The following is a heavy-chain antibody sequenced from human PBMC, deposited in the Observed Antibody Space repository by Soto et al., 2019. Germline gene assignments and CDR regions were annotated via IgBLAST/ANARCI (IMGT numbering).Heavy chain of an antibody. CDR3: ASQKLDVPAYFDY. CDR2: VYYSGTT. D-gene: IGHD1-1*01. J-gene: IGHJ4*02. CDR1: GGSISSGDYY. Sequence: SETLSLTCTVSGGSISSGDYYWSWIRQPPGKGLEWIGCVYYSGTTYYNPSLRGRITTSIDTSKNQFSLKLISVTAADTAVYYCASQKLDVPAYFDYWGQGTLVTVSS. V-gene: IGHV4-39*01.